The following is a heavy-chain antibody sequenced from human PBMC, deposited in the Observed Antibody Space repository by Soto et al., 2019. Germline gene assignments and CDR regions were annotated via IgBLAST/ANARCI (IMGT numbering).Heavy chain of an antibody. V-gene: IGHV4-31*03. CDR2: ISYSGST. Sequence: PSETLSLTCTVSGASTTSGAYYWTWVRQHPVKGLEWIGYISYSGSTYYNPSLKSRVTMSVDTSKNQFSLKLSSVTAVDTAVYYCARNTMRSSGLADAFDIWGQGTMVTVSS. CDR1: GASTTSGAYY. J-gene: IGHJ3*02. CDR3: ARNTMRSSGLADAFDI. D-gene: IGHD3-22*01.